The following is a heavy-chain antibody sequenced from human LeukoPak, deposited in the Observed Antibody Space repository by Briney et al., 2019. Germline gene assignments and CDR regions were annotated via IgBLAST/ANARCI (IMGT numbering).Heavy chain of an antibody. CDR1: GGSISSSSYY. J-gene: IGHJ4*02. D-gene: IGHD2-2*01. CDR2: IYYSGST. V-gene: IGHV4-39*01. CDR3: ARQLGYCSSTSCYADKVDY. Sequence: NPSETLSLTFTVSGGSISSSSYYWGWIRHPPGKGLEGIGSIYYSGSTYYNPSLKSRVTISVDTSKNQFSLKLSSVTAADTAVYYCARQLGYCSSTSCYADKVDYWGQGTLVTVSS.